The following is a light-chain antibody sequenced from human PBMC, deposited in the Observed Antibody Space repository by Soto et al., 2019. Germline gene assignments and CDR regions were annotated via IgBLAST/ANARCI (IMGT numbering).Light chain of an antibody. V-gene: IGLV2-8*01. CDR2: EVT. CDR3: SSYAGSNNPYV. CDR1: SGDIGGYDY. Sequence: QSVLTQPPPASGSPGQSVTISCTGTSGDIGGYDYVSWYQQHPGKAPKLMIYEVTKRPLGVPDRFSGSKSGNTASLTVSGLQAEDEADYYCSSYAGSNNPYVFGTGTKVTV. J-gene: IGLJ1*01.